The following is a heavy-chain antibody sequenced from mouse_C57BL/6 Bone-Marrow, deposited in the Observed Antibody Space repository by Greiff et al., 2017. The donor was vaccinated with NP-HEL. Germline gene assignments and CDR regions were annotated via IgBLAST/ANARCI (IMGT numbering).Heavy chain of an antibody. V-gene: IGHV1-82*01. CDR1: GYTFSTSW. CDR3: ARGESWGAFFDY. J-gene: IGHJ2*01. CDR2: IYPGDGDT. Sequence: VQLQQSGPELVKPGASVKISCKASGYTFSTSWMNWMKQRPGKGLEWIGRIYPGDGDTHSSGNFEGKAELTADKSSNSAYMQLSSLTSEDSAVYFCARGESWGAFFDYWGQGTTLTVSS. D-gene: IGHD6-1*01.